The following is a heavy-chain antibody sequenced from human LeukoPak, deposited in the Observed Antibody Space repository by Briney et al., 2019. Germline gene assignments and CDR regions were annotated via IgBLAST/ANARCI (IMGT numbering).Heavy chain of an antibody. J-gene: IGHJ6*03. CDR2: IWYDAYNK. V-gene: IGHV3-33*01. D-gene: IGHD6-19*01. CDR1: GFTFSGYG. CDR3: ARVAVAGTYYYYYMDV. Sequence: GRSLRLSCAASGFTFSGYGMHWVRQAPGKGLEWVAVIWYDAYNKYYADSVKGRFTISRDNSKNTLYLRMNSLRAEDTAVYYCARVAVAGTYYYYYMDVWGKGTTVTVSS.